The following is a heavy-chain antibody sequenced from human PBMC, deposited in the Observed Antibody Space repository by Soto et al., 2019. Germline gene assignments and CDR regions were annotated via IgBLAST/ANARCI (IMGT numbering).Heavy chain of an antibody. V-gene: IGHV3-30-3*01. CDR2: ISYDGSNK. D-gene: IGHD3-10*01. J-gene: IGHJ6*02. CDR1: GFTFSSYA. Sequence: SLRLSCAASGFTFSSYAMHWVRQAPGKGLEWVAVISYDGSNKYYADSVKGRFTISRDNSKNTLYLQMNSLRAEDTAVYYCARADYYGSGSPPPYYYYGMDVWGQGTTVTVSS. CDR3: ARADYYGSGSPPPYYYYGMDV.